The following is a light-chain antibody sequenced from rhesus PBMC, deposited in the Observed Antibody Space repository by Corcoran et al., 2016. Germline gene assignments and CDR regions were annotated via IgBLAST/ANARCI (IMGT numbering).Light chain of an antibody. V-gene: IGKV3-40*03. CDR1: QSVGSY. J-gene: IGKJ1*01. CDR2: SAY. CDR3: QQYNDLLRT. Sequence: EIVMTQSPGTLSLSPGETATLSCRASQSVGSYLAWYQQKPGQAPKLLVHSAYFRATGIPDRFSGSGSRTDFTLTISSLDPEDVGVYHCQQYNDLLRTFGQGTKVEIK.